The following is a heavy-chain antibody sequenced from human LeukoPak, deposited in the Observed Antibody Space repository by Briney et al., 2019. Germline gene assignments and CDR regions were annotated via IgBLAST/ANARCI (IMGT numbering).Heavy chain of an antibody. Sequence: GGSLRLSCAASGFTFSSHWMTWVRQAPGKGLEWVANIKQDGSEQYNVDSVKGRFTISRDNAKNSLYLQMNSLRAEDTAVYYCAELGITMIGGVWGKGTTVTISS. CDR2: IKQDGSEQ. V-gene: IGHV3-7*01. CDR3: AELGITMIGGV. CDR1: GFTFSSHW. J-gene: IGHJ6*04. D-gene: IGHD3-10*02.